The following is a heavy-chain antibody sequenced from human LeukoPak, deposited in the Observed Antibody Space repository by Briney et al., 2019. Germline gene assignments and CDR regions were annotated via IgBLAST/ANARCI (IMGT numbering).Heavy chain of an antibody. Sequence: PGGSLRLSCAASGFTVSSNYMSWVRQAPGKGREWVSVIYSGGSTYYADSVKGRFTISRDNSKNTLYLQMNSLRAEDTAVYYCATSTGGSIDAFDIWGQGTMVTVSS. CDR1: GFTVSSNY. CDR3: ATSTGGSIDAFDI. J-gene: IGHJ3*02. D-gene: IGHD1-26*01. CDR2: IYSGGST. V-gene: IGHV3-53*01.